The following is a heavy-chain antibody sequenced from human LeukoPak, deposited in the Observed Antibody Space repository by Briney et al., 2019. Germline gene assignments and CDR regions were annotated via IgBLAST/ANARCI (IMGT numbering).Heavy chain of an antibody. V-gene: IGHV3-30*04. CDR3: ARGPISPAYYYHYMDV. Sequence: GGSLRLSCAAPGFTFSTYAMYWVRQAPGKGLEWVAVVASDGTNDFYAESVNGRFTISRDNSRNTLYLQMTSLRGDDTALYYCARGPISPAYYYHYMDVWGKGTTVIVSS. CDR1: GFTFSTYA. J-gene: IGHJ6*03. CDR2: VASDGTND.